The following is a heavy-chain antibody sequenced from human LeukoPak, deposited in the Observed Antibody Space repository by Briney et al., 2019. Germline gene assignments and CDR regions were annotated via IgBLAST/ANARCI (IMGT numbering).Heavy chain of an antibody. CDR2: IYYSGST. CDR1: GGSISSYY. Sequence: SETLSLTCTVSGGSISSYYWSWIRQPPGKGLEWIGYIYYSGSTNYNPSLKSRVTISVDTSKNQFSLKLSSVTAADTAVYYCARAPDYDFHWFDPWGQGTLVTVSS. D-gene: IGHD3-3*01. J-gene: IGHJ5*02. V-gene: IGHV4-59*01. CDR3: ARAPDYDFHWFDP.